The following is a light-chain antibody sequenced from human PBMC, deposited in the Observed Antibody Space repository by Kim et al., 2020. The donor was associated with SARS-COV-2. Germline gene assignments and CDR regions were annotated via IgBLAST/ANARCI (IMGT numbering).Light chain of an antibody. CDR2: EVN. V-gene: IGLV2-23*02. J-gene: IGLJ1*01. CDR1: IIDIGTYNR. CDR3: FSYASTITFV. Sequence: GQSITISCTGTIIDIGTYNRVSWYQQHPGRVPKLLLFEVNKRPSGVSIRFSGSKSGNTASLTISGLQAEDEADYYCFSYASTITFVFGTGTKVTVL.